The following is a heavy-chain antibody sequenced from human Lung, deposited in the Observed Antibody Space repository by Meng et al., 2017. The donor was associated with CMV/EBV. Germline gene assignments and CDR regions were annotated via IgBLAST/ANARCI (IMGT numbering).Heavy chain of an antibody. Sequence: SQTLALTXSISGDSVSSNSVAWNWIRQSPSRGLEWLGRTYYRSKWYNDYAVSVKSRITINPDTSKNQFSLQLKSVTPEDTAVYYCARGYSHRFDYWGQGTLVTVSS. CDR3: ARGYSHRFDY. J-gene: IGHJ4*02. D-gene: IGHD1-1*01. CDR1: GDSVSSNSVA. V-gene: IGHV6-1*01. CDR2: TYYRSKWYN.